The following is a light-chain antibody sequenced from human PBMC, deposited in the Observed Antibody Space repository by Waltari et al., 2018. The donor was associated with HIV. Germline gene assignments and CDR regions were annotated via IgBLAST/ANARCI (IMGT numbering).Light chain of an antibody. CDR3: ATWEHRLNGPI. J-gene: IGLJ2*01. V-gene: IGLV1-44*01. CDR2: NNN. CDR1: SSNIGTYS. Sequence: QSVLTQPPSASGTPGQRVTISCSGGSSNIGTYSVNWYQQVPGPAPKLLIYNNNLGPSGVPDRCSGSKSGTSASLAISVLQSEDEADYYCATWEHRLNGPIFGGGTRLTVL.